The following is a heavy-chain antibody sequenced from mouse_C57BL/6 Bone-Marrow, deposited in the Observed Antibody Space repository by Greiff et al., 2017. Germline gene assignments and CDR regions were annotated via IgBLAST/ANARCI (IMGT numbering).Heavy chain of an antibody. V-gene: IGHV5-4*03. J-gene: IGHJ2*01. Sequence: EVKLMASGGGLVKPGGSLKLSCAASGFTFSSYAMSWVRQTPEKRLEWVATISDGGSYTYYPDNVKGRFTISRDNAKNNLYLQMSHLKSEDTAMYYCARGDYEGYWGQGTTLTVSS. CDR3: ARGDYEGY. D-gene: IGHD2-4*01. CDR1: GFTFSSYA. CDR2: ISDGGSYT.